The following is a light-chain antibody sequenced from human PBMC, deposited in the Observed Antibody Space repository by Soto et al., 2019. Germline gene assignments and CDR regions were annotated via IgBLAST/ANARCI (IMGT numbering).Light chain of an antibody. Sequence: LPLTHTPSTLPAVIGDRVTITCRASQTINNWLAWYQQKPGKAPNLLIYHASNLETGVPSRFSGSAFGTEFTLTISSLQPDDFATYYCQHYNSYPWTFGQGTK. V-gene: IGKV1-5*01. CDR3: QHYNSYPWT. CDR1: QTINNW. CDR2: HAS. J-gene: IGKJ1*01.